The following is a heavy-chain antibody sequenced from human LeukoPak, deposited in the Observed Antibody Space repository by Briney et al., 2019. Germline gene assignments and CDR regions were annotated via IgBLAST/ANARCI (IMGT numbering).Heavy chain of an antibody. V-gene: IGHV4-59*08. J-gene: IGHJ5*02. Sequence: PSETLSLTCSVSDSPISGYYWTWIRQPPGKGLDWIGYIFYGGSTNYNPSLKSRVTISVDTSKNQFSLKLSSVTAADTAVYYCARLGESPRYNWFDPWGQGTLVTVSS. CDR1: DSPISGYY. CDR3: ARLGESPRYNWFDP. CDR2: IFYGGST. D-gene: IGHD3-16*01.